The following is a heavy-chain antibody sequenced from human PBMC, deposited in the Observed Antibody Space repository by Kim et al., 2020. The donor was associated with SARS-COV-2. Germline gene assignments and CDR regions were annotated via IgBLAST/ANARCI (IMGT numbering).Heavy chain of an antibody. J-gene: IGHJ6*02. V-gene: IGHV4-30-2*04. Sequence: SRVTISVDTSKNQFSLKLSSVTAADTAVYYCAREDIVVVPAAIVPDGMDVWGQGTTVTVSS. CDR3: AREDIVVVPAAIVPDGMDV. D-gene: IGHD2-2*01.